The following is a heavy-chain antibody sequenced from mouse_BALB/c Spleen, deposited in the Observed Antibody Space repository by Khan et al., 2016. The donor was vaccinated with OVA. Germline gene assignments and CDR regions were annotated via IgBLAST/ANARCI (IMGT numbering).Heavy chain of an antibody. D-gene: IGHD2-10*01. V-gene: IGHV2-6-1*01. Sequence: QMQLEQSGPGLVAPSQSLTITCTTSGFSLTNYGVHWVRQPPGKGLEWMVVIWNDGSTTYNSALNYRLTIIKDNSKSQVSLITNSHQTDDTAMYCGARQPYYHYNIMDYWGQGTSVTVSS. CDR1: GFSLTNYG. J-gene: IGHJ4*01. CDR2: IWNDGST. CDR3: ARQPYYHYNIMDY.